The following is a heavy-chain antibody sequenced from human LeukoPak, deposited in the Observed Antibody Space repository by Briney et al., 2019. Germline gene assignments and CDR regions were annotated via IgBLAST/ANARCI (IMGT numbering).Heavy chain of an antibody. D-gene: IGHD7-27*01. CDR1: GFSVTTYA. CDR2: ISDRGDNT. J-gene: IGHJ3*01. Sequence: GGSLRLSCAASGFSVTTYAMGWVRQAPGKGLEWVSVISDRGDNTYYGDSVKGRFTISRDSSKNTLYLQMNSLGGEDTALYYCAKGRWGLTINNFDLWGQGTMVTVSS. CDR3: AKGRWGLTINNFDL. V-gene: IGHV3-23*01.